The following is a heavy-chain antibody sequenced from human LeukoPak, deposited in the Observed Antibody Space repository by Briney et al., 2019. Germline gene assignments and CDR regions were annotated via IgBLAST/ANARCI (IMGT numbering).Heavy chain of an antibody. CDR1: GYTFTTYA. J-gene: IGHJ2*01. V-gene: IGHV1-18*01. D-gene: IGHD2-15*01. CDR3: ARVALGSWYFDL. CDR2: ISTYNGNT. Sequence: ASVKISCQASGYTFTTYAISWVRQAPGQGLEWMGWISTYNGNTNYAQKFQGRVTLTTDTSTSTAYMDLRSLRSDDTAVYHCARVALGSWYFDLWGRGTLVTVSS.